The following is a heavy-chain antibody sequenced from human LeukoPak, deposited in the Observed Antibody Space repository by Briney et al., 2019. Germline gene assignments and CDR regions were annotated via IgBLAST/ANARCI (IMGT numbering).Heavy chain of an antibody. D-gene: IGHD6-13*01. J-gene: IGHJ4*02. V-gene: IGHV3-64*01. Sequence: QAGGSLRLSCAASGFTFYTYGMHWVRQAPGKGLEYVSGIGPDGGTTYYANSVKGRFTISRDNSKYMLYLQMGSLSADDMAVYYCARGAQLTDYWGQGTLVTVSS. CDR3: ARGAQLTDY. CDR2: IGPDGGTT. CDR1: GFTFYTYG.